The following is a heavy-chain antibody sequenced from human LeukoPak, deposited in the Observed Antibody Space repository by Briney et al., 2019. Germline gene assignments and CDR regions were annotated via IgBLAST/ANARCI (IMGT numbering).Heavy chain of an antibody. Sequence: GGSLRLSCAASGFTFRSYSMNWVRQAPGKGLEWVTSISSSSSHIYYADSVKGRFTISRDNAKNSLYLQMNSLRAEDTAVYFCARSDYCGGDCYSSLSNYWGQGTLVTVSS. CDR2: ISSSSSHI. V-gene: IGHV3-21*01. J-gene: IGHJ4*02. CDR3: ARSDYCGGDCYSSLSNY. D-gene: IGHD2-21*02. CDR1: GFTFRSYS.